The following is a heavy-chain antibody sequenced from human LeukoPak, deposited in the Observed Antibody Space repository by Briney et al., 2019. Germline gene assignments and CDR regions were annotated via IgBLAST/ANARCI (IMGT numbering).Heavy chain of an antibody. CDR1: GGSISSYY. D-gene: IGHD6-13*01. V-gene: IGHV4-59*12. CDR2: IYHSGST. J-gene: IGHJ4*02. CDR3: ARVRAAAGWCY. Sequence: SETLSLTCTVSGGSISSYYWSWIRQPPGKGLEWIGYIYHSGSTNYNPSLKSRVTISEDTSKNQFSLKLSSVTAADTAVYYCARVRAAAGWCYWGQGTLVTVSS.